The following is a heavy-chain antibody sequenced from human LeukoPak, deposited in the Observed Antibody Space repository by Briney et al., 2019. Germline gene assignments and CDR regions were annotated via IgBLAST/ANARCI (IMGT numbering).Heavy chain of an antibody. V-gene: IGHV1-2*02. D-gene: IGHD2-21*01. CDR2: INPNSGGT. J-gene: IGHJ5*02. CDR1: GYSFTDYY. CDR3: ARADRLHGGPYLIGP. Sequence: ASVKVSCKTSGYSFTDYYMHWVRQAPGQGLEWMGWINPNSGGTSSAQKFQGRVTMTRDMSITTVYMEMNWLTSDDTAIYYCARADRLHGGPYLIGPWGQGTLVTVSS.